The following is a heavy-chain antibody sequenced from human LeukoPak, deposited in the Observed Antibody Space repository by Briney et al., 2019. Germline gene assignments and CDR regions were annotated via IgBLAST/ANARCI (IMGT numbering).Heavy chain of an antibody. Sequence: SETLSLTCAVSGGSISSSGYSWSWVRQPPGKGLEWIGYIYHSGSSYYNPSLRSRVTISVDRSKNQFSLKLNSVTAADTAVYYCARSGNYEYYFDYWGQGTLVTVSS. CDR2: IYHSGSS. CDR3: ARSGNYEYYFDY. V-gene: IGHV4-30-2*01. D-gene: IGHD1-26*01. J-gene: IGHJ4*02. CDR1: GGSISSSGYS.